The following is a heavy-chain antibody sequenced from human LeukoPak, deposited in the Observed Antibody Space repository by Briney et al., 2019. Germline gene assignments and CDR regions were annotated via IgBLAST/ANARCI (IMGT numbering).Heavy chain of an antibody. J-gene: IGHJ3*02. CDR3: ASQIRVVVIATHDAFDI. V-gene: IGHV4-59*12. CDR1: GGSISSYY. CDR2: IYYSGST. D-gene: IGHD2-21*01. Sequence: SETLSLTCTVSGGSISSYYWSWIRQPPGKGLEWIGYIYYSGSTNYNPSLKSRVTISVDTSKNQFSLKLSSVTAADTAVYYCASQIRVVVIATHDAFDIWGQGTMVTVSS.